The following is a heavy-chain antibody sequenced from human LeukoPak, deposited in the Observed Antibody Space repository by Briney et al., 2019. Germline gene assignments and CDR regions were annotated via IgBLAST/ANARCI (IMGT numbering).Heavy chain of an antibody. CDR1: GFTFRSHA. CDR2: ISNGGGST. CDR3: AKESGSYPIRNALDY. V-gene: IGHV3-23*01. Sequence: GGSLRLSCAASGFTFRSHAMTWVRQAPGKGLEWVSGISNGGGSTYYADSVKGHFTISRDNSKNTLYPQLNSLRAEDTAVYYCAKESGSYPIRNALDYWGQGTLATVSS. D-gene: IGHD1-26*01. J-gene: IGHJ4*02.